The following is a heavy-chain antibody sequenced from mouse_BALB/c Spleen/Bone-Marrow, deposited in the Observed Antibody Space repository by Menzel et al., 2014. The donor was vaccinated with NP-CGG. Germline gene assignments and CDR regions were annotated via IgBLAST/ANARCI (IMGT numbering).Heavy chain of an antibody. CDR3: ARLGNYGWFAY. D-gene: IGHD2-1*01. CDR1: GFDFSRYW. J-gene: IGHJ3*01. Sequence: EVKLMESGGGLVQPGGSLKLSCAASGFDFSRYWMSWVRQAPGKGLEWIGEINPDSSTINYTPSLKDKFIISRDNAKNPLYLQMSKVRSEDTALYYCARLGNYGWFAYWGQGTLVTGSA. CDR2: INPDSSTI. V-gene: IGHV4-1*02.